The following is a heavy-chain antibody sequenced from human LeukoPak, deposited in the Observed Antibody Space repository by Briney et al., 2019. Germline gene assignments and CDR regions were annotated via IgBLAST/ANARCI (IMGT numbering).Heavy chain of an antibody. V-gene: IGHV3-9*01. CDR2: ISWNSGSI. J-gene: IGHJ4*02. D-gene: IGHD1-26*01. CDR3: ATGGGSYYYFDY. Sequence: GGSPRLSCAASGFTFDDYAMHWVRQAPGKGLEWVSGISWNSGSIGYADSVKGRFTISRDNAKNSLYLQMNSLRAEDTALYYCATGGGSYYYFDYWGQGTLVTVSS. CDR1: GFTFDDYA.